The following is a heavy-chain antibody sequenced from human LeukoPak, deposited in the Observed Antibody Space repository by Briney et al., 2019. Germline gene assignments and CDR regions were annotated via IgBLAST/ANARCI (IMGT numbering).Heavy chain of an antibody. CDR1: GYSFTSYW. D-gene: IGHD3-3*01. CDR2: IYPGDSDT. Sequence: GESLKISCKGSGYSFTSYWIGWVRQMPGKGLEWMGIIYPGDSDTRYSPSFQGQVTISADKSISTAYLQWSSLKASDTAMYYCARWLGGVVIIPQGKYYFDYWGQGTLVTVSS. V-gene: IGHV5-51*01. J-gene: IGHJ4*02. CDR3: ARWLGGVVIIPQGKYYFDY.